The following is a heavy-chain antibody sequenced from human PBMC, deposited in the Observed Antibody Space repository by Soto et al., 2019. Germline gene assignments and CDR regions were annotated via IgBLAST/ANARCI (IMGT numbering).Heavy chain of an antibody. CDR2: IWYDGSNK. CDR3: ARDEAYGSGSS. V-gene: IGHV3-33*01. Sequence: QVQLVESGGGVVQPGRSLRLSCAASGFTFSSYGMHWVRQAPGKGLEWVAVIWYDGSNKYYADSVKGRFTISRDNSKNTLYLEMNGLRAEDTAVYYCARDEAYGSGSSWGQGTLVSVSS. D-gene: IGHD3-10*01. J-gene: IGHJ4*02. CDR1: GFTFSSYG.